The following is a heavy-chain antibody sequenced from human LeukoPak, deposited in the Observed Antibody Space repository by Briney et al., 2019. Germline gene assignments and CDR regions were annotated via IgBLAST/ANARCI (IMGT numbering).Heavy chain of an antibody. CDR1: GGSISSYY. CDR3: ARDQGSYSSGLHLDY. V-gene: IGHV4-59*01. Sequence: KASETLSLTCTVSGGSISSYYWSWIRQPPGKGLEWIGYIYYSGSTNYNPSLKSRVTISVDTSKNQFSLKLSSVTAADTALYYCARDQGSYSSGLHLDYWGRGTLVTVSS. D-gene: IGHD6-19*01. CDR2: IYYSGST. J-gene: IGHJ4*02.